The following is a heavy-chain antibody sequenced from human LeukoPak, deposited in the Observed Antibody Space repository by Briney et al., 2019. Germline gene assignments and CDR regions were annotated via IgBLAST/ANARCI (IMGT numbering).Heavy chain of an antibody. CDR3: AKGPTVSAFGH. CDR1: GLTFKNNV. Sequence: GGSLRLSCAASGLTFKNNVMSWVRQAPGKGLEWVSSIGDSDSSYGDSVKGRFIISRDDFMNTLYLQMDSLRGDDTAVYYCAKGPTVSAFGHWGQRILVTVSS. CDR2: IGDSDS. D-gene: IGHD4-17*01. V-gene: IGHV3-23*01. J-gene: IGHJ5*02.